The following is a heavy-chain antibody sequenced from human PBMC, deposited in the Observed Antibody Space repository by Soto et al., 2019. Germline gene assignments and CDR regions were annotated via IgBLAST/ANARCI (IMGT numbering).Heavy chain of an antibody. CDR3: AKGKFHIVANGMDV. V-gene: IGHV3-30*18. Sequence: QVQLVESGGGVVQPGRSLRLSCAASGFSFSSYGMHWVRQAPGKGLEWVAVISYDGDNKYYADSVKGRFTISRDNSKNRGYQQRNSLRGEDRAVYYWAKGKFHIVANGMDVGGQGTPVTVPS. J-gene: IGHJ6*02. CDR1: GFSFSSYG. CDR2: ISYDGDNK. D-gene: IGHD5-12*01.